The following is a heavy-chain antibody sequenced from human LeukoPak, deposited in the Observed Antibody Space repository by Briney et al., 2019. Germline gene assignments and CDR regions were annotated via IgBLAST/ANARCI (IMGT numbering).Heavy chain of an antibody. J-gene: IGHJ6*02. Sequence: SVKVSCKASGGTFSSYAISWVRQAPGQGLEWMGGIIPIFGTANYAQKFQGRVTITADESTGTAYMELSSLRSEDTAVYYCAQAPRRYFDWSIPSYYYGMDVWGQGTTVTVSS. CDR1: GGTFSSYA. V-gene: IGHV1-69*01. D-gene: IGHD3-9*01. CDR3: AQAPRRYFDWSIPSYYYGMDV. CDR2: IIPIFGTA.